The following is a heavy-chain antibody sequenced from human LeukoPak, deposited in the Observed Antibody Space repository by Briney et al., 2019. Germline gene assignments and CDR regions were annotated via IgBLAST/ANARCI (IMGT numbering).Heavy chain of an antibody. V-gene: IGHV1-2*02. CDR1: GYTFTGYY. CDR3: AREGYSPDEVGY. Sequence: ASVKVSCKTSGYTFTGYYMHWVRQAPGQGLEWMGWINPNSGGTNYAQKFQGRVTMTRDTSISTVYMELSRLRSDDTAMYYCAREGYSPDEVGYWGQGTLVTVSS. J-gene: IGHJ4*02. D-gene: IGHD4-11*01. CDR2: INPNSGGT.